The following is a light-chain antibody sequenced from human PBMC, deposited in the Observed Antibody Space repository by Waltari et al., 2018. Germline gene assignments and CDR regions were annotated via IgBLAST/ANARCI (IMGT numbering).Light chain of an antibody. J-gene: IGKJ2*01. V-gene: IGKV4-1*01. Sequence: DIVMTQSPDSLAVSLGERATINCKSSQSVLYSSNNKNYLAWYQQKPRQPPKLLIYWASTRESGVPDLVSGGGSGTDFTLIINSLQAEDVAVYYCQQYSNTPYTFGQGTKLEIK. CDR3: QQYSNTPYT. CDR2: WAS. CDR1: QSVLYSSNNKNY.